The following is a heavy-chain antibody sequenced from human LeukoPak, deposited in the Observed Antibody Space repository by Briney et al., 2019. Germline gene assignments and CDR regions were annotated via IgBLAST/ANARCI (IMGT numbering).Heavy chain of an antibody. CDR1: GGSIISYY. J-gene: IGHJ4*02. Sequence: PSETLSLTCTVSGGSIISYYWSWIRQPPGKGLEWVGYIYYSGSTNYNPSLKSRVTISVDTSKNQFSLKMSSVSAADTAVYYCARVGRFGAPDYWGQGTLVTVSS. V-gene: IGHV4-59*01. CDR2: IYYSGST. D-gene: IGHD3-10*01. CDR3: ARVGRFGAPDY.